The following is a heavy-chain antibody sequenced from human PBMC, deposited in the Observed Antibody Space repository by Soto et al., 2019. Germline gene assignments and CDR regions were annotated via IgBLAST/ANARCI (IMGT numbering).Heavy chain of an antibody. D-gene: IGHD3-10*01. J-gene: IGHJ4*02. CDR3: AKVLPNYYAQVCDY. CDR1: GFTFNSYG. CDR2: ISYGGSDK. Sequence: PGGSLRLSCAASGFTFNSYGMHWVRQAPGKGLEWVALISYGGSDKYYAESVKGRFTISRDNSKNTLYLQMNSLRVEDTAVYYCAKVLPNYYAQVCDYWGQGTLVTVSS. V-gene: IGHV3-30*18.